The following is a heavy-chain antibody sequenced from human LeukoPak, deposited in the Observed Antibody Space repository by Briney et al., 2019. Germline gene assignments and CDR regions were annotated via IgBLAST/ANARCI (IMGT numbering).Heavy chain of an antibody. J-gene: IGHJ4*02. CDR3: ARDQGYYYDSSGSMTPDY. CDR1: GYTFTGYY. Sequence: ASVKVSCKASGYTFTGYYIHWVRQAPGQGLEWMGWISAYNGNTNYAQKLQGRVTMTTDTSTSTAYMELRSLRSDDTAVYYCARDQGYYYDSSGSMTPDYWGQGTLVTVSS. D-gene: IGHD3-22*01. CDR2: ISAYNGNT. V-gene: IGHV1-18*04.